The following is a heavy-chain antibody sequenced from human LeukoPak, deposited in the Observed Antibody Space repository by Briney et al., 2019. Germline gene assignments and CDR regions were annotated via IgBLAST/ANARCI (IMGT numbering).Heavy chain of an antibody. CDR1: GFTFSNSG. J-gene: IGHJ4*02. CDR2: ISYDGSNK. D-gene: IGHD2-2*01. V-gene: IGHV3-30*18. CDR3: AKPRANYCSSTSCYADY. Sequence: PGGSLRLSCAGSGFTFSNSGMNWVRQAPGKGLEWVAVISYDGSNKYYADSVKGRFTISRDNSKNTLHLQMNSLRAEDTAVYYCAKPRANYCSSTSCYADYWGQGTLVTVSS.